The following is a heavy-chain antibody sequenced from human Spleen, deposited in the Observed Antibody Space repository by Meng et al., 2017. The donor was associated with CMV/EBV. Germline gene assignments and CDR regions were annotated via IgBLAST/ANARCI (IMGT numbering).Heavy chain of an antibody. D-gene: IGHD2-2*01. CDR3: ARGYCSSTSCWGEGWFDP. Sequence: ALSGYYWSWIRQPPGKGLEWIGEINHSGSTNYNPSLKSRVTISVDTSKNQFSLKLSSVTAADTAVYYCARGYCSSTSCWGEGWFDPWGQGTLVTVSS. CDR1: ALSGYY. J-gene: IGHJ5*02. V-gene: IGHV4-34*01. CDR2: INHSGST.